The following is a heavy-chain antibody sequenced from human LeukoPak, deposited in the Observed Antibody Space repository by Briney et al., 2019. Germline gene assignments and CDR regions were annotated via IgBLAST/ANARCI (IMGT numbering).Heavy chain of an antibody. J-gene: IGHJ6*03. Sequence: ASVKVSCKASGYTFTGYYMHWVRQAPGQGLGWMGWINPNSGGTNYAQKFQGRVTMTRDTSISTAYMELSRLRSDDTAVYYCARDFYYVDTAMVGYMDVWGKGTTVTVSS. CDR1: GYTFTGYY. CDR2: INPNSGGT. D-gene: IGHD5-18*01. V-gene: IGHV1-2*02. CDR3: ARDFYYVDTAMVGYMDV.